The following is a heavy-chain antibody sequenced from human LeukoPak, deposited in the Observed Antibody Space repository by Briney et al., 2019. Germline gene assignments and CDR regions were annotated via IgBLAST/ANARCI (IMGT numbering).Heavy chain of an antibody. D-gene: IGHD6-25*01. CDR3: ARERVVSGYNWFDP. V-gene: IGHV4-34*01. J-gene: IGHJ5*02. CDR2: VNRVGYT. CDR1: GASFAGYS. Sequence: SETLSLTCAVHGASFAGYSWSWIRQSPGKGLEWIGEVNRVGYTIYNPSLKSRVNISIDTSTTQFSLRLSSVTVADTAVYFCARERVVSGYNWFDPWGQGTLVTVSS.